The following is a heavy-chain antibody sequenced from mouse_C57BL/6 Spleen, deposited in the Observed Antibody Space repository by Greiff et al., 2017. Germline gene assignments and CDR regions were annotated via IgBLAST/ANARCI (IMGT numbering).Heavy chain of an antibody. Sequence: DVKLQESGPGLAKPSQTLSLTCSVTGYSITSDYWNWIRKFPGHKLEYMGYISYSGSTYYNPSLKSRISITRDKSKNQYYLQLNSVNTEDTATDYCARYRTVVATEYFDVWGTGTTVTVSS. CDR2: ISYSGST. D-gene: IGHD1-1*01. CDR1: GYSITSDY. V-gene: IGHV3-8*01. CDR3: ARYRTVVATEYFDV. J-gene: IGHJ1*03.